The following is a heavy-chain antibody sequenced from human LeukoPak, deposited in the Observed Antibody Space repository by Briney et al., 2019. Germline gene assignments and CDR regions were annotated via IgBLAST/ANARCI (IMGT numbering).Heavy chain of an antibody. D-gene: IGHD2-15*01. CDR2: IWSDGSNK. Sequence: GSLRLSCAAPGFTFSNYGMHWVRQAPGKGPEWVAVIWSDGSNKHYADSARGRFTISRDNSKNTLYLQMNSLRADDTAVYYCARVTMVAGASYNWFVVWGQGTLVTVST. CDR1: GFTFSNYG. J-gene: IGHJ5*02. CDR3: ARVTMVAGASYNWFVV. V-gene: IGHV3-33*01.